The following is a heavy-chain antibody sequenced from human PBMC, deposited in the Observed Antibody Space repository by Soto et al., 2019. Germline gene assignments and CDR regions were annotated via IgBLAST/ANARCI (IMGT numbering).Heavy chain of an antibody. CDR2: ISGSGGST. CDR1: GFTFSSYA. D-gene: IGHD2-2*01. CDR3: AKGGYIVVVPADIDYYYYMDV. Sequence: EVQLLESGGGLVQPGGSLRLSCAGSGFTFSSYAMSWVRQAPGKGLEWVSAISGSGGSTYYADSVKGRFTISRDNSKNTLYLQMNSLRAEDTAVYYCAKGGYIVVVPADIDYYYYMDVWGKGTTVTVSS. V-gene: IGHV3-23*01. J-gene: IGHJ6*03.